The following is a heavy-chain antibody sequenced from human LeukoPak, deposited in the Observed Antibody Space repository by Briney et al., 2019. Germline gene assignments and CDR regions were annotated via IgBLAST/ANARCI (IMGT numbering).Heavy chain of an antibody. CDR1: GFTFSSYA. J-gene: IGHJ3*02. CDR3: AKWGGRWLQLFGFEAFDI. CDR2: ISGSGGST. Sequence: GGSLRLSCAASGFTFSSYAMSWVRQAPGKGLEWVSAISGSGGSTYYADSVKGRFTISRDNSKNTLYLQMNSLRAEDTAVYYCAKWGGRWLQLFGFEAFDIWGQGTMVTVSS. V-gene: IGHV3-23*01. D-gene: IGHD5-24*01.